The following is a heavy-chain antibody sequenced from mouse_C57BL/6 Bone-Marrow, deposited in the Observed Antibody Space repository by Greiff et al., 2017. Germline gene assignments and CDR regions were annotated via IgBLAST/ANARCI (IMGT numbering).Heavy chain of an antibody. V-gene: IGHV1-54*01. Sequence: QVQLQQSGAELVRPGTSVKVSCKASGYAFTNYLIEWVKQRPGQGLEWIGVINPGSGGTNYNEKFKGKATLTADKSSSTAYMQLSSLTSEDSAVYFCARGGLYGDYWGQGTTLTVSS. CDR1: GYAFTNYL. J-gene: IGHJ2*01. CDR3: ARGGLYGDY. D-gene: IGHD3-3*01. CDR2: INPGSGGT.